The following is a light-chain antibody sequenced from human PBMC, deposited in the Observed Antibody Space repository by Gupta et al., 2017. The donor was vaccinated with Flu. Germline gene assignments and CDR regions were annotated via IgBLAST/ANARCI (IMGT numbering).Light chain of an antibody. CDR2: AAS. Sequence: DIQMTQSPSSLSASVGDRVTFTCRISQNIRYFLNWYQLRPGKAPKLLIYAASTLESGVPSRFSGSGSGTEFTLTISSLQPEDVATYYCQQSYSTPTWTFGQGTKVEIK. CDR3: QQSYSTPTWT. V-gene: IGKV1-39*01. CDR1: QNIRYF. J-gene: IGKJ1*01.